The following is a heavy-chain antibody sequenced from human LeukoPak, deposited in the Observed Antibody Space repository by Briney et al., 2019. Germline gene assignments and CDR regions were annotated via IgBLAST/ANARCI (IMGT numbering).Heavy chain of an antibody. Sequence: GGSLRLSCAASGLTFSSYWMSWVRQAPGKGLEWVANIKQDGSEKYYVDSVKGRFTISRDNAKNSLYLQMNSLRAEDTAVYYCARERNYDSSGYYYPTHYYFDYWGQGTLVTVSS. CDR1: GLTFSSYW. D-gene: IGHD3-22*01. V-gene: IGHV3-7*01. CDR2: IKQDGSEK. CDR3: ARERNYDSSGYYYPTHYYFDY. J-gene: IGHJ4*02.